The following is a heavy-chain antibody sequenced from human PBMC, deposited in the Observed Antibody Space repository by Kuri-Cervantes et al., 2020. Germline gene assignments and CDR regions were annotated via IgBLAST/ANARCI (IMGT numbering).Heavy chain of an antibody. D-gene: IGHD4-17*01. J-gene: IGHJ3*02. V-gene: IGHV3-30*01. CDR1: GFTFSSYA. Sequence: GESLKISCAASGFTFSSYAMHWVRQAPGKGLEWVAVISYDGSNKYYADSVKGRFTISRDNSKNTLYLQMNSLRAEDTAVYYCARSSGYGDYDSAFDIWGQGTMVTVSS. CDR2: ISYDGSNK. CDR3: ARSSGYGDYDSAFDI.